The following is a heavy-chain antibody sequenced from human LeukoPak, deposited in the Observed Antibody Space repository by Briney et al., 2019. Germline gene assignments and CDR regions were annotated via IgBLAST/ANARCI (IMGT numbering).Heavy chain of an antibody. D-gene: IGHD3-9*01. V-gene: IGHV3-23*01. J-gene: IGHJ2*01. CDR1: GFTFSTYA. CDR3: AKGPGLTGYSYWYFDL. CDR2: ISGSGTSA. Sequence: GGSLRLSCAASGFTFSTYAMSWVRQAPGKGLEWVSSISGSGTSAYYADSVKGRFTISRDNSKNTLYLQMNSLRDEDTAVYYCAKGPGLTGYSYWYFDLWGRGTLVTVSS.